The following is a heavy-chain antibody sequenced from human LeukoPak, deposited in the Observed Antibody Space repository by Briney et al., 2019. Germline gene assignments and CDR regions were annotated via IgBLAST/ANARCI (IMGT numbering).Heavy chain of an antibody. CDR1: GYTFSGYY. CDR3: ARDRGSGWSRADAFDI. Sequence: ASVKVSCKASGYTFSGYYMHWVRQAPGQGLEWMGIINPSGDVTSYAQKFQGRVTMTTNTSTSTAYMELRSLRSDDTAVYYCARDRGSGWSRADAFDIWGQGTMVTVSS. CDR2: INPSGDVT. D-gene: IGHD6-19*01. V-gene: IGHV1-46*01. J-gene: IGHJ3*02.